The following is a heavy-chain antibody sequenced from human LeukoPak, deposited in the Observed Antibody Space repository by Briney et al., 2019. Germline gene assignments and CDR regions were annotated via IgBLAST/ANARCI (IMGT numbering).Heavy chain of an antibody. CDR1: GGTFSSYA. J-gene: IGHJ4*02. CDR3: ARVWNYYDSSGYLLYFDY. Sequence: ASVNVSCKASGGTFSSYAISWVRQAPGQGLEWMGWINAYNGNTNYAQKLQGRVTMTTDTSTSTAYMDLRSLTSDDTAVYYCARVWNYYDSSGYLLYFDYWGQGTLVTVSS. V-gene: IGHV1-18*01. D-gene: IGHD3-22*01. CDR2: INAYNGNT.